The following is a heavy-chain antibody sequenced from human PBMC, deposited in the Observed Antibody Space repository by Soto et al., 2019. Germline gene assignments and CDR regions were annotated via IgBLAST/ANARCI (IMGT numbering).Heavy chain of an antibody. CDR1: GDTFSRYA. D-gene: IGHD1-7*01. CDR2: IIPIFHKA. Sequence: QVQLVQSGAEVKKPGSSVKVSCKASGDTFSRYAISWVRQAPGQGLEWMGGIIPIFHKAKYAQKFQGRVTNTADESTSTGYMELSSLRSEDTAVYYCARDPNSNYGENWFDPWGQGTLVTVSS. V-gene: IGHV1-69*01. CDR3: ARDPNSNYGENWFDP. J-gene: IGHJ5*02.